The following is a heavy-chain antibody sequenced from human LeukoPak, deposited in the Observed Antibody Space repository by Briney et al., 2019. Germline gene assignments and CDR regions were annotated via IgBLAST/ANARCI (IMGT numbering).Heavy chain of an antibody. CDR3: ARTIRGYSYGSPVDC. D-gene: IGHD5-18*01. CDR2: ISAYNGNT. Sequence: ASVKVSCKASGYTFTSYGISWVRQAPGQGLEWMGWISAYNGNTNYAQKLQGRVTMTTDTSTSTAYMELRSLRSDDTAVYYCARTIRGYSYGSPVDCWGQGTLVTVSS. J-gene: IGHJ4*02. CDR1: GYTFTSYG. V-gene: IGHV1-18*04.